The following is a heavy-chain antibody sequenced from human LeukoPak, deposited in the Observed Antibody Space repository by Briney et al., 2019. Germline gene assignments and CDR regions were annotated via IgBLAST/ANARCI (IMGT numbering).Heavy chain of an antibody. CDR3: ARGWRGYSYDS. CDR2: ISHSGST. Sequence: PSETLSLTCTVSGDSISDYYWSWIRQPPGKGLEWIGKISHSGSTNYNPSRKSRVTISIDTSEKQFSLKLSSVTAADTAMYYCARGWRGYSYDSWGQGTLVTVSS. J-gene: IGHJ4*02. D-gene: IGHD5-12*01. CDR1: GDSISDYY. V-gene: IGHV4-34*01.